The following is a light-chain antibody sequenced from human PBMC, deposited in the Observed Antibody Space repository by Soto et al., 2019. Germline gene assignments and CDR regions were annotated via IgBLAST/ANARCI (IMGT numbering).Light chain of an antibody. CDR1: QRISSY. CDR3: LQIHTFPRT. J-gene: IGKJ2*01. Sequence: DIQLTPSPSFLSASVGDRVTITCRARQRISSYLGWYQQKPGKAPKLRISGVSTLETGVPSRFSGSGSVSEFTLTISSLQPDDFATYYCLQIHTFPRTFCRGTKLEIK. V-gene: IGKV1-9*01. CDR2: GVS.